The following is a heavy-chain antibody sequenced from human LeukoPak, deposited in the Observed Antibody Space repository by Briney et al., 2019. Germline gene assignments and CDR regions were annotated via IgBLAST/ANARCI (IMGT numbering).Heavy chain of an antibody. V-gene: IGHV4-61*02. Sequence: SETLSLTCTVSGGSISSGSNYWSWIRQPAGKGLEWVGRIYTSGSTNYNPSLKSRVTISVDTSKNQFSLKLSSVTAADTAVYYYARVPLPEQHVDYWGQGTLVTVSS. CDR3: ARVPLPEQHVDY. J-gene: IGHJ4*02. CDR1: GGSISSGSNY. D-gene: IGHD6-13*01. CDR2: IYTSGST.